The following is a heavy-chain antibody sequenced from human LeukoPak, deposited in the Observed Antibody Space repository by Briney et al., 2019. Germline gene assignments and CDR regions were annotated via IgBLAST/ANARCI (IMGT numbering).Heavy chain of an antibody. V-gene: IGHV1-2*02. CDR3: ARVSRYCSSTSCYQPYFDY. Sequence: ASVKVSCKASRYTFTGYYMHWVRQAPGQGLEWMGWINPNSGGTNYAQKFQGRVTMARDTSISTAYMELSRLRSDDTAVYYCARVSRYCSSTSCYQPYFDYWGQGTLVTVSS. D-gene: IGHD2-2*01. J-gene: IGHJ4*02. CDR1: RYTFTGYY. CDR2: INPNSGGT.